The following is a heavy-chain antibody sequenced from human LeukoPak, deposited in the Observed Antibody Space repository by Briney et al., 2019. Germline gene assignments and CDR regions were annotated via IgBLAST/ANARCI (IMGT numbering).Heavy chain of an antibody. CDR3: ARDQGWGYYDSSGYYGY. J-gene: IGHJ4*02. CDR2: IYHSGST. D-gene: IGHD3-22*01. CDR1: GYSISSGYY. Sequence: PSETLSLTCTVSGYSISSGYYWGWIRQPPGKGLEWIGSIYHSGSTYYNPSLKSRVTISVDTSKNQFSLKLSSVTAADTAVYYCARDQGWGYYDSSGYYGYWGQGTLVTVSS. V-gene: IGHV4-38-2*02.